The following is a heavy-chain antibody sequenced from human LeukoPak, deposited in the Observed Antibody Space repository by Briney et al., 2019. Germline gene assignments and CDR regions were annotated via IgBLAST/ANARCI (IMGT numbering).Heavy chain of an antibody. J-gene: IGHJ6*03. CDR2: ISAHNGET. CDR1: GYTFTSYG. V-gene: IGHV1-18*01. CDR3: AREPLWPLQYMDV. Sequence: GASVKVSCKASGYTFTSYGISWVRQAPGQGLEWMGWISAHNGETNYAQNFQGRVTVSTDTSTTTAYMELRSLTSDDTAVYYCAREPLWPLQYMDVWGRGTTVTVSS.